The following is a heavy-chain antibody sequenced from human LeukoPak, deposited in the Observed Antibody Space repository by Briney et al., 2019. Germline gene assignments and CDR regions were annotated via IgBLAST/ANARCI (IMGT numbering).Heavy chain of an antibody. CDR3: ASRDTATGLD. Sequence: SETLSLTCAVYGVSFSGYYWSWIRQPPGKGLEWIGEINHSGSTNYNPSLKSRVTISVDTSKNQFSLKLSSVTAADTAVYYCASRDTATGLDWGQGALVTVSS. CDR1: GVSFSGYY. V-gene: IGHV4-34*01. J-gene: IGHJ4*02. D-gene: IGHD5-18*01. CDR2: INHSGST.